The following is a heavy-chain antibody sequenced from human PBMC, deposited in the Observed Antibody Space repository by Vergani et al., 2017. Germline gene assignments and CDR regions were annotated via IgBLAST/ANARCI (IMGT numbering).Heavy chain of an antibody. V-gene: IGHV3-74*02. CDR3: ARLSYDTTPYLQGGYDC. Sequence: EVQLVESGGGLVQPGGSLRLSCSASGFSFNSYWMHWVRQVPGKGLLWVSRIKSDGSITAYADSVKGRFTISRDNAQNTLYLQMNSLRAEDTAVYYCARLSYDTTPYLQGGYDCWGKGTLVSVSS. CDR1: GFSFNSYW. J-gene: IGHJ4*02. D-gene: IGHD3-22*01. CDR2: IKSDGSIT.